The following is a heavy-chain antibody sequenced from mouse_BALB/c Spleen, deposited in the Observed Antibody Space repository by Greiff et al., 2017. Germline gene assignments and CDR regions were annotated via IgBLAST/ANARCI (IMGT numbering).Heavy chain of an antibody. J-gene: IGHJ3*01. CDR2: ILPGSGST. V-gene: IGHV1-9*01. CDR1: GYTFSSYW. Sequence: QVQLQQSGAELMKPGASVKISCKATGYTFSSYWIEWVKQRPGHGLEWIGEILPGSGSTNYNEKFKGKATFTADTSSNTAYMQLSSLTSEDSAVYYCASHGYYGGYWGQGTLVTVSA. CDR3: ASHGYYGGY. D-gene: IGHD2-3*01.